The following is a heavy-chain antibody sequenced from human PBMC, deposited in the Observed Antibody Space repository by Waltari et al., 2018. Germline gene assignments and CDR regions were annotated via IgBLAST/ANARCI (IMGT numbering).Heavy chain of an antibody. CDR1: GGTFSSYA. CDR3: ATLPGYSYGYPTAKNAFDI. V-gene: IGHV1-69*01. J-gene: IGHJ3*02. Sequence: QVQLVQSGAEVKKPGSSVKVSCKASGGTFSSYAIRWVRPAPGQGLEWMGGIIPIFGTANYAQKFQGRVTITADESTSTAYMELSSLRSEDTAVYYCATLPGYSYGYPTAKNAFDIWGQGTMVTVSS. D-gene: IGHD5-18*01. CDR2: IIPIFGTA.